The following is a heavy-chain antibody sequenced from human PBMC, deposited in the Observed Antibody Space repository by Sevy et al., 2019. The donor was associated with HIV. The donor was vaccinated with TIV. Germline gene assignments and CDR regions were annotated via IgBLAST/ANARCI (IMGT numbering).Heavy chain of an antibody. V-gene: IGHV1-46*01. CDR1: GYTFTNYY. J-gene: IGHJ5*02. CDR3: VRGDCGGDCSPHWFDP. CDR2: IDPSGGTR. D-gene: IGHD2-21*01. Sequence: ASVKVSCKTSGYTFTNYYMHWVRQAPGQGLEWMGLIDPSGGTRSYAQKFQGRVTMTRDTSTSTVNMELSSLRSDDTALYYCVRGDCGGDCSPHWFDPWGQGTLVTVSS.